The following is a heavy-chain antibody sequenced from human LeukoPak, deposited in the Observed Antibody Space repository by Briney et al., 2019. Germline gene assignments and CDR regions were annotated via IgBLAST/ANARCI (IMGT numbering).Heavy chain of an antibody. CDR3: ARPNLGSHFDY. V-gene: IGHV3-53*04. Sequence: GGSLRLSCAASGFTVSSNYMSWVRQAPGKGMEWVSVIYSGGSTYYADSVKGRFTISRHNSKNTLYLQMNSLRDEDTAVYYCARPNLGSHFDYWGQGTLVTVSS. CDR1: GFTVSSNY. CDR2: IYSGGST. D-gene: IGHD2-15*01. J-gene: IGHJ4*02.